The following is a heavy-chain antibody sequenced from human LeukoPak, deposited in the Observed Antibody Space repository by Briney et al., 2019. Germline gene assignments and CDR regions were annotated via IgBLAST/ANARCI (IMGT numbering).Heavy chain of an antibody. CDR1: GDSVSSNSAA. V-gene: IGHV6-1*01. CDR2: TYYRSKWYN. CDR3: ARDTRGNYFYFDH. Sequence: SQTLSLTCAISGDSVSSNSAAWIWIRHSPSRGLEWLGRTYYRSKWYNDYELSVKSRITINPDTSKNQFSLQLNSVTPEDTAVYYCARDTRGNYFYFDHWGQGTLVTVSS. D-gene: IGHD1-26*01. J-gene: IGHJ4*02.